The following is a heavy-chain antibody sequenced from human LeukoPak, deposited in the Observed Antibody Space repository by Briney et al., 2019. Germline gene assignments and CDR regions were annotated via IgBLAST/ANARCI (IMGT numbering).Heavy chain of an antibody. D-gene: IGHD1-26*01. CDR1: GYTFTGYY. CDR2: INPNSGGT. V-gene: IGHV1-2*02. J-gene: IGHJ3*02. Sequence: GASVKVSCKASGYTFTGYYMHWVRQAPGQGLEWMGWINPNSGGTNYAQKFQGRVTMTRDTSISTAYMELSRLKSDDTAVYYCARVRELLTILDAFDIWGQGTMVTVSS. CDR3: ARVRELLTILDAFDI.